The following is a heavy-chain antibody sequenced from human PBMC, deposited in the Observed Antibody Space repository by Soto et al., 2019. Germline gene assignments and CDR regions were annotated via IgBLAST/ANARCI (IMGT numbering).Heavy chain of an antibody. CDR3: ARDSPEHYYGMDV. J-gene: IGHJ6*02. CDR2: ISSSGSTI. V-gene: IGHV3-11*01. Sequence: GGSLRLSCAASGFTVSSNYMSWVRQAPGKGLEWVSYISSSGSTIYYADSVKGRFTISRDNAKNSLYLQMNSLRAEDTAVYYCARDSPEHYYGMDVWGQGTTVTVSS. CDR1: GFTVSSNY.